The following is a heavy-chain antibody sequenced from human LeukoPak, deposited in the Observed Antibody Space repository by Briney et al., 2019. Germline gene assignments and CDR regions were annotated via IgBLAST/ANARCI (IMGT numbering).Heavy chain of an antibody. Sequence: TGGSLRLSCAASGFPFNSFGMHWVRQAPGKGLEWVAVISYDGSNKYFADSVKGRFTISRDNSKNTLYLQMNSLRAEDTAVYYCAKDYDSSGWAAFDIWGQGTMVTVSS. CDR2: ISYDGSNK. CDR3: AKDYDSSGWAAFDI. V-gene: IGHV3-30*18. CDR1: GFPFNSFG. J-gene: IGHJ3*02. D-gene: IGHD3-22*01.